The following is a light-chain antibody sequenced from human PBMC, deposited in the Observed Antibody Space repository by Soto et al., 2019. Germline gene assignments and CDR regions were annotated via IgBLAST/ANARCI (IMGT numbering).Light chain of an antibody. CDR3: QHSYTTPRT. Sequence: DIQMTQAPSSLSASVGDRVTITGRAGQSSIHYLDWYLQNPGKAPNHLIYAASTLQRGVPSKFSGSGSGTDFTLTISSLQTEAFAHYYCQHSYTTPRTFGEGTKVEI. V-gene: IGKV1-39*01. CDR1: QSSIHY. CDR2: AAS. J-gene: IGKJ4*01.